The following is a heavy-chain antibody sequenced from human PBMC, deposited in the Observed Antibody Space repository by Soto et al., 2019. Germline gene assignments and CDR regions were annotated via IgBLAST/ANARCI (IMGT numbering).Heavy chain of an antibody. J-gene: IGHJ5*02. CDR2: IYYSGST. CDR3: ARERPDGARLDP. Sequence: QVQLQESGPGLVKPSQTLSLTCTVSGGSISSGDYYWSWIRQPPGKGLEWIGYIYYSGSTYYNPSLKSRVPIPVXXSKNQFSLKLSSVTAADTAVYYCARERPDGARLDPWGQGTLVTASS. D-gene: IGHD6-6*01. CDR1: GGSISSGDYY. V-gene: IGHV4-30-4*01.